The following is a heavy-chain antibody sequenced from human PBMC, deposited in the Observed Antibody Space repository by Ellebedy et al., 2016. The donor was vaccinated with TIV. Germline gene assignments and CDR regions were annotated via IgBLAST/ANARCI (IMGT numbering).Heavy chain of an antibody. D-gene: IGHD5-12*01. Sequence: ASVKVSCXASGYTFTSYYMHWVRQAPGQGLEWMGIINPSGGSTSYAQKFQGRVTMTRDTSTSTAYMELRSLRSDDTAVYYCASSGDDYGMDVWGQGTTVTVSS. CDR1: GYTFTSYY. CDR3: ASSGDDYGMDV. CDR2: INPSGGST. J-gene: IGHJ6*02. V-gene: IGHV1-46*01.